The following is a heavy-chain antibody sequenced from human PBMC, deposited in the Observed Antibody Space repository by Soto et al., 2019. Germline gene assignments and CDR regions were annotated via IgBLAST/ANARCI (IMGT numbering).Heavy chain of an antibody. CDR1: GGTFSSYA. Sequence: ASVKVSCKASGGTFSSYAISWVRQAPGQGLEWMGGIIPIFGTASYAQKFQGRVTITADESTSTAYMEPSSLRSEDTAMYYCARAFSGGSCYSVVCYYYGMDVWGQGTTVTVSS. CDR2: IIPIFGTA. V-gene: IGHV1-69*13. D-gene: IGHD2-15*01. CDR3: ARAFSGGSCYSVVCYYYGMDV. J-gene: IGHJ6*02.